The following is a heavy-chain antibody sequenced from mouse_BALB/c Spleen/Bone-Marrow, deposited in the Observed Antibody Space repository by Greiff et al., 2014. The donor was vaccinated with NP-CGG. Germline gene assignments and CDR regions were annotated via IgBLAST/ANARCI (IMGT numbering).Heavy chain of an antibody. J-gene: IGHJ2*01. CDR3: ANWGPYYFDY. V-gene: IGHV3-2*02. D-gene: IGHD4-1*02. CDR2: ISYSGST. Sequence: EVQLQQSGPGLVKPSQSLSLTCTVTGYSITRDYAWNWIRQFPGNKLEWMGYISYSGSTSYNPSLKSRISITRDTSKNQFFLQLNSVTTEDTATYYCANWGPYYFDYWGQGTTLTVSS. CDR1: GYSITRDYA.